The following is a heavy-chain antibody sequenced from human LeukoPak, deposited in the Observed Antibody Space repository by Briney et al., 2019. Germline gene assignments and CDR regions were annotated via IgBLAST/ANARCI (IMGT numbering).Heavy chain of an antibody. J-gene: IGHJ4*02. CDR1: GIAFSSNS. D-gene: IGHD3-22*01. V-gene: IGHV3-23*01. CDR2: ISSSGDIT. Sequence: GGSLRLFCAASGIAFSSNSMSWVRQTPGKGLEWVSSISSSGDITSYADSVKGRFTISRDKSKNTLYLQMNSLRAEDTAVYYCAKRDSSGYYYFDCWGKGTLVSVSS. CDR3: AKRDSSGYYYFDC.